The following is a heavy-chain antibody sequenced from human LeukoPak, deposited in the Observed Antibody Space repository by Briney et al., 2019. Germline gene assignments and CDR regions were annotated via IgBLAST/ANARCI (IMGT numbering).Heavy chain of an antibody. CDR2: IISSGGNK. D-gene: IGHD1-26*01. CDR3: AKGGSDYDDHGYSFDY. Sequence: GGGLRLSCAPSRFTLTIDATSSVREGPGEGGEWGSAIISSGGNKYYADYVKGRFSISRDNSKNTMYLQMNSLRAEDTAVYYCAKGGSDYDDHGYSFDYWGQGALVTVSS. J-gene: IGHJ4*02. V-gene: IGHV3-23*01. CDR1: RFTLTIDA.